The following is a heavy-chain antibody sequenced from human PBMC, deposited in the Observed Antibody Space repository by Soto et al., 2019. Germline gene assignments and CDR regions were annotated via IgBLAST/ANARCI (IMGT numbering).Heavy chain of an antibody. CDR1: GYTFTNYA. CDR2: INAGNGNT. V-gene: IGHV1-3*05. Sequence: QVQLVQSGAEEKKPGASVKVSCKASGYTFTNYAMHWVRQAPGQRLEWMGWINAGNGNTKYSQKFQGRVTITRDTSASTAYRELSSLRSEDTAVYYCARVSGYSLPDYWGQGTPVTVSS. D-gene: IGHD5-12*01. J-gene: IGHJ4*02. CDR3: ARVSGYSLPDY.